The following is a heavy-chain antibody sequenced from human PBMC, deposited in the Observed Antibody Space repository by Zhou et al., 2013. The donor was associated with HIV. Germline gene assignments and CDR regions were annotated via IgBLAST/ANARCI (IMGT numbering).Heavy chain of an antibody. CDR3: ARRPNVVGGYFDS. J-gene: IGHJ2*01. D-gene: IGHD1-26*01. Sequence: QVQLVQSGAEMKKPGASVKVSCKVSGYTLTALSIHWVRQAPGKGLEWMGWISTYNGNTNYAQKLQGRVTMTTDTSTTTAYMELRSLRSDDTAVYYCARRPNVVGGYFDSLGPWATLVT. V-gene: IGHV1-18*01. CDR1: GYTLTALS. CDR2: ISTYNGNT.